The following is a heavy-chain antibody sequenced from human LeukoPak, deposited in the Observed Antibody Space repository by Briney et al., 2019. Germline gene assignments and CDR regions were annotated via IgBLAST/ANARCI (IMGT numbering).Heavy chain of an antibody. J-gene: IGHJ4*02. CDR1: GFTFSSYG. Sequence: GGSLRLSCAASGFTFSSYGMSWVRQAPGKGLEWVSAISGSGGSTYYADPVKGRFTISRDNSKNTLYLQMNSLRAEDTAVYYCAKSSYYDSSGYYYVGPNDYWGQGTLVTVSS. V-gene: IGHV3-23*01. D-gene: IGHD3-22*01. CDR2: ISGSGGST. CDR3: AKSSYYDSSGYYYVGPNDY.